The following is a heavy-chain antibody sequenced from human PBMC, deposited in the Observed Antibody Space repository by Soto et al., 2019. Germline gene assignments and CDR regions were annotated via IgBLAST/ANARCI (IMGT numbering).Heavy chain of an antibody. CDR2: IIPIFGTA. Sequence: ASVKVSCKASGGTFSSYATSWVRQAPGQGLEWMGGIIPIFGTANYAQKFQGRVTITADESTSTAYMELSSLRSEDTAVYYCAGKRYSYGRYYGMDVWGQGTTVTVSS. D-gene: IGHD5-18*01. J-gene: IGHJ6*02. CDR3: AGKRYSYGRYYGMDV. V-gene: IGHV1-69*13. CDR1: GGTFSSYA.